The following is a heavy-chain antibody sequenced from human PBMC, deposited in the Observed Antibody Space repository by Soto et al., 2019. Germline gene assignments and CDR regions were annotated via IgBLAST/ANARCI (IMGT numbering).Heavy chain of an antibody. D-gene: IGHD6-19*01. CDR2: ISYDGSHK. J-gene: IGHJ4*02. V-gene: IGHV3-30-3*01. Sequence: GGSLRLSCAASGFTFSSFSVHWVRQAPGKGLEWLALISYDGSHKYNADAVKGRFTISRDNSKNTLYLQLNSLRLEDTAVYYCARTTTVAGTPEFDYWGQGTLVTVS. CDR1: GFTFSSFS. CDR3: ARTTTVAGTPEFDY.